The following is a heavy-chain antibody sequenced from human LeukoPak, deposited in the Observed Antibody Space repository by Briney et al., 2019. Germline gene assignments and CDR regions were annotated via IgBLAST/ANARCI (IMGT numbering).Heavy chain of an antibody. CDR2: IIPILGIA. D-gene: IGHD5-24*01. CDR3: AREDIEMASTL. Sequence: SVKVSCKASRGTFSSYAIIWVRQAPGQGLEWMGRIIPILGIANYAQKFQGRVTITADKSTSTAYMELSSLRSEDTAVYYCAREDIEMASTLWGQGTLVTVSS. CDR1: RGTFSSYA. J-gene: IGHJ4*02. V-gene: IGHV1-69*04.